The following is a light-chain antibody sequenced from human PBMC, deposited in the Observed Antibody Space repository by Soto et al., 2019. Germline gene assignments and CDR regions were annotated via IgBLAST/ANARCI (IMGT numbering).Light chain of an antibody. CDR1: QSISSW. J-gene: IGKJ1*01. Sequence: DIHLTQSPASLSSSLVDRVTITCRASQSISSWLAWYQQKPGKAPKLLIYDASSLESGVPSRFSGSGSGTEFTLTISSLQPDDFATYYCQQYNSYSWTFGQGTKVDIK. CDR3: QQYNSYSWT. CDR2: DAS. V-gene: IGKV1-5*01.